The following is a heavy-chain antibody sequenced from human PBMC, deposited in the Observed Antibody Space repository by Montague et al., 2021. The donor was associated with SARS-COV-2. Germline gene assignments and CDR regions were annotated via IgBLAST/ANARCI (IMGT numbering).Heavy chain of an antibody. V-gene: IGHV4-34*01. D-gene: IGHD6-13*01. CDR1: GGSFSGYY. Sequence: SETLSLTCAVYGGSFSGYYWSWIRQPPGKGLEWIGEINHSGSTNXNPSLKSRVTISVDTSKNRFSLKLSSVTAADTAVYYCARVGRQQLVRLSGMDVWGQGTTVTVSS. CDR2: INHSGST. J-gene: IGHJ6*02. CDR3: ARVGRQQLVRLSGMDV.